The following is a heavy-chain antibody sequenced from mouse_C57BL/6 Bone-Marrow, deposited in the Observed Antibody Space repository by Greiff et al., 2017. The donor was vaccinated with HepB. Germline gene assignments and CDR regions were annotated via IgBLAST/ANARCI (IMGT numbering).Heavy chain of an antibody. Sequence: EVKLVESGGGLVKPGGSLKLSCAASGFTFSDYGMHWVRQAPEKGLEWVAYISSGSSTIYYADTVKGRFTISRDNAKNTLFLQMTRLRSEDTAMYYCARGANWDYDYWGQGTTLTVSS. J-gene: IGHJ2*01. V-gene: IGHV5-17*01. CDR2: ISSGSSTI. D-gene: IGHD4-1*01. CDR3: ARGANWDYDY. CDR1: GFTFSDYG.